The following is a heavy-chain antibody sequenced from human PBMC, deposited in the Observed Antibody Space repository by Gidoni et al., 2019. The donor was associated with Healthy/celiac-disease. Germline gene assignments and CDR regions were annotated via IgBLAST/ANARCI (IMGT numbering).Heavy chain of an antibody. CDR1: GVTFSSYS. V-gene: IGHV3-21*01. J-gene: IGHJ6*02. CDR2: ISSSSSYI. D-gene: IGHD2-2*01. Sequence: EVQLVESGGGLVKPGGSLSLSCAASGVTFSSYSMNWVRQAPGKGLEWFSSISSSSSYIYYADSVKGRFTISRDNAKNSLYLQMNSLRAEDTAVYYCARDGCGSTSCYWTVTDPGRYYYYGMDVWGQGTTVTVSS. CDR3: ARDGCGSTSCYWTVTDPGRYYYYGMDV.